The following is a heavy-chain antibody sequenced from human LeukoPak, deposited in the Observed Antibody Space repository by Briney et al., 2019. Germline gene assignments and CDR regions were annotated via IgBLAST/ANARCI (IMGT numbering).Heavy chain of an antibody. J-gene: IGHJ4*02. CDR2: IYYSGST. Sequence: PSETLSLTCTVSGGSICNYYWSWIRQPPGKGLEWIGYIYYSGSTNYNPSLKSRVTISVDTSKSQFSLKLSSVSAADTAVYYCARHGGWGSTSDYWGQGTLVTVSS. V-gene: IGHV4-59*08. CDR1: GGSICNYY. CDR3: ARHGGWGSTSDY. D-gene: IGHD1-1*01.